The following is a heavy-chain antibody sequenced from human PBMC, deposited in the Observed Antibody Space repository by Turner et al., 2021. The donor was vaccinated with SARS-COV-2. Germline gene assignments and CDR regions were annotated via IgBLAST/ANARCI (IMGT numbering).Heavy chain of an antibody. D-gene: IGHD6-19*01. CDR2: VSARGGNT. J-gene: IGHJ4*02. V-gene: IGHV3-23*01. CDR3: AKGTIAVPGTFDY. Sequence: EVQLLESGGGLVQPGGSLILSCVAAGFTFRNYAMSWVRLAPGRGLEWVSTVSARGGNTYYADSLKGRFTISRDNSENAVFLQVNSLRAEDTAVYYCAKGTIAVPGTFDYWGQGSLVTVSS. CDR1: GFTFRNYA.